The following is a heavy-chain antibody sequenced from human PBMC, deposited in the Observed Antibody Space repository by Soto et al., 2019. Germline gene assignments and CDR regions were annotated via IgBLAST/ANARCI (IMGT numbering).Heavy chain of an antibody. CDR3: ARDRYNWNYVGYFDY. J-gene: IGHJ4*02. D-gene: IGHD1-7*01. V-gene: IGHV1-69*12. CDR1: GGTFSSYA. Sequence: QVQLVQSGAEVKKPGSSVKVSCKASGGTFSSYAISWVRQVPGQGLEWMGGIIPIFGTANYAQKFQGRVTITADESTSTAYMELSSLRSEDTAVYYCARDRYNWNYVGYFDYWGQGTLVTVSS. CDR2: IIPIFGTA.